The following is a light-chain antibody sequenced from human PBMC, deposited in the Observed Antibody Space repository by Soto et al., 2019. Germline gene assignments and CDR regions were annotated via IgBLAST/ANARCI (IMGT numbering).Light chain of an antibody. J-gene: IGKJ2*01. V-gene: IGKV3-20*01. Sequence: EIVVTQSPGTLSLSPGERATLSCRASQRGSSSYLAWYHQIPGQAPRLLIYGASSRATVTPDRFSGSGSGTDFTLTISRLEHEDFAVYYCQQYGSSPPYTFGQGTKLELK. CDR1: QRGSSSY. CDR3: QQYGSSPPYT. CDR2: GAS.